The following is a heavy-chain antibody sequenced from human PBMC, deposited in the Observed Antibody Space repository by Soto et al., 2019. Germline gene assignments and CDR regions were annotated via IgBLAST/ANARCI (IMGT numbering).Heavy chain of an antibody. J-gene: IGHJ4*02. CDR3: ARRYSSSFDY. CDR2: IYYSGST. D-gene: IGHD6-13*01. CDR1: GGSISSSSYY. Sequence: SETLSLTCTVSGGSISSSSYYWGWLRQPPGKGLEWIGNIYYSGSTYYNPSLKSRVTISVDTSKNQFSLKLSSVTAADTAVYYCARRYSSSFDYWGQGTLVTVSS. V-gene: IGHV4-39*01.